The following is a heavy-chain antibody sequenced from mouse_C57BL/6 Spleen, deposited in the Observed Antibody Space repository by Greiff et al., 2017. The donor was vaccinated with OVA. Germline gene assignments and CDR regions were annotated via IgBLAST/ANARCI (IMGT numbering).Heavy chain of an antibody. Sequence: QVQLQQPGAELVMPGASVKLSCKASGYTFTSYWMHWVKQRPGQGLEWIGEIDPSDSYTNYTQKFQGKSTLTVDKSSSTAYLQLSSLTSEDSAVYYGARSEGYYYYAMDYWGQGTSVTVSS. CDR2: IDPSDSYT. V-gene: IGHV1-69*01. D-gene: IGHD2-3*01. CDR1: GYTFTSYW. CDR3: ARSEGYYYYAMDY. J-gene: IGHJ4*01.